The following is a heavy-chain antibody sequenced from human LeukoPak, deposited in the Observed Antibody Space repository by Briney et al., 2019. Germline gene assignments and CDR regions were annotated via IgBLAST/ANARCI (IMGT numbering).Heavy chain of an antibody. Sequence: GASVKVSCKASGYTFTSYGISWVRQAPGQGLEWMGWISAYNGNTNYAQKLQGRVTMTTDTSTSTAYMELRSLRADDTAVYYCGIAVAGPMHYYYYYGMDVWGQGTTVTVSS. CDR2: ISAYNGNT. J-gene: IGHJ6*02. CDR1: GYTFTSYG. D-gene: IGHD6-19*01. CDR3: GIAVAGPMHYYYYYGMDV. V-gene: IGHV1-18*01.